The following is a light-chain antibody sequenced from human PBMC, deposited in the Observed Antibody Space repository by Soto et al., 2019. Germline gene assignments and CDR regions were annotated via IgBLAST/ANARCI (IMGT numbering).Light chain of an antibody. J-gene: IGKJ4*01. CDR3: QQSYRAPALT. Sequence: DNQMNQSPSCLSAAVGDRVIITCRASESISNFLNWYQQRPGKDPKLLIYAASSLQSGVPSRFRGSGSGHDFTLTISSLQPEEFATYFCQQSYRAPALTFGEGTRVDI. CDR1: ESISNF. CDR2: AAS. V-gene: IGKV1-39*01.